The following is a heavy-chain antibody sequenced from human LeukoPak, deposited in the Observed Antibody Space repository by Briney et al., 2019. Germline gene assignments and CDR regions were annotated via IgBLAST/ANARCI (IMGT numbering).Heavy chain of an antibody. D-gene: IGHD4-17*01. CDR1: GYTFTSYG. Sequence: GASVTVPCKASGYTFTSYGISWVRQAPGQGLEWMGWISAYNGNTNYAQKLQGRVTMTTDTSTSTAYMELRSLGSDDTAVYYCARDLNRDVYGDYASSYWGQGTLVTVSS. CDR3: ARDLNRDVYGDYASSY. V-gene: IGHV1-18*01. CDR2: ISAYNGNT. J-gene: IGHJ4*02.